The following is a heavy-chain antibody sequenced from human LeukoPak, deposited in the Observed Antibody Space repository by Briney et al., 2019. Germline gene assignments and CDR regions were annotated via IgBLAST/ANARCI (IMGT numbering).Heavy chain of an antibody. CDR2: VYSGGGT. D-gene: IGHD7-27*01. CDR1: GFSVSSNY. V-gene: IGHV3-53*01. J-gene: IGHJ4*02. Sequence: GGSLRLSCAASGFSVSSNYMSWVRQAPGKGLEWVSLVYSGGGTYYADSVKGRFTISRDNSKNTLFLQMNSLRAEDTAVYYCASSDNWGPPTHWGQGTLVTVSS. CDR3: ASSDNWGPPTH.